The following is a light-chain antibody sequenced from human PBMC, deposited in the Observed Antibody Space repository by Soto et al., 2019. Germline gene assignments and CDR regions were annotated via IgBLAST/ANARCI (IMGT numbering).Light chain of an antibody. J-gene: IGKJ4*01. CDR2: WAS. CDR3: QQYYSTPLT. CDR1: QSVLYSSNNKNY. Sequence: DIVMTQSPDSLAVSLGERATINCKSSQSVLYSSNNKNYLAWYQQKPGQPPKLLIYWASTRESGVPDRFSGSGSGTDFTLIISSLQTADVAVYYCQQYYSTPLTFGGGTKVETK. V-gene: IGKV4-1*01.